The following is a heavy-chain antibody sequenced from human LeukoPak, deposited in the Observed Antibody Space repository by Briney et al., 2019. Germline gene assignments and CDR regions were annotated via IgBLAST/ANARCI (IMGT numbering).Heavy chain of an antibody. CDR2: FDPEDGET. J-gene: IGHJ3*02. Sequence: GASVKVSCKVSGYTLTELSMHWVRQAPGKGLEWMGGFDPEDGETIYAQKFQGRVTMTEDTSTDTAYMELSSLRSEDTAVYYCATARVRDGYNSGAFDIWGQGTMVTVSS. CDR1: GYTLTELS. D-gene: IGHD5-24*01. V-gene: IGHV1-24*01. CDR3: ATARVRDGYNSGAFDI.